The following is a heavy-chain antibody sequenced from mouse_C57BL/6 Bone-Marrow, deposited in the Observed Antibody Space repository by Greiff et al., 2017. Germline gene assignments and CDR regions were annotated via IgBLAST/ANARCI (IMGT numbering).Heavy chain of an antibody. Sequence: EVKLMESGGDLVKPGGSLKLSCAASGFTFSSYGMSWVRQTPDKRLEWVATISSGGSYTYYPDSVKGRFTISRDNAKNTLYLQMSSLKSEDTAMYYCARPLFRGFAYWGQGTLVTVSA. CDR3: ARPLFRGFAY. J-gene: IGHJ3*01. D-gene: IGHD1-1*01. CDR2: ISSGGSYT. V-gene: IGHV5-6*01. CDR1: GFTFSSYG.